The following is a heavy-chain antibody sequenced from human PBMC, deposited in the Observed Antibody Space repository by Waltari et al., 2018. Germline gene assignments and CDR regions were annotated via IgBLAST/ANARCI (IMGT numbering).Heavy chain of an antibody. Sequence: QVQLVQSGAEVKKPGSSVKVSCKASGGTFSSYAISWVRQAPGQGLEWMGGIIPIFGTANYAQKFQGRVTITTDESTSTAYMELSSLRSEDTAVYYCARGQVVVAARDYYYYGMDVWGQGTTVTVSS. V-gene: IGHV1-69*05. D-gene: IGHD2-15*01. CDR2: IIPIFGTA. CDR1: GGTFSSYA. J-gene: IGHJ6*02. CDR3: ARGQVVVAARDYYYYGMDV.